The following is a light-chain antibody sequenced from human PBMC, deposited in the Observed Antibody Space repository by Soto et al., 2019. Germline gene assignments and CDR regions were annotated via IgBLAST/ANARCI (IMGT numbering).Light chain of an antibody. J-gene: IGKJ3*01. V-gene: IGKV1D-12*01. CDR2: AAS. Sequence: DIQMSQSPSSVSASVGDRVTITCRASQDISSSLAWYQQKPGKAPELLIYAASNFQSGVPSRFSGSGSGTDFTLIISSLQPEDFATYYCQQTNHFPPTFGPGTKVDIK. CDR3: QQTNHFPPT. CDR1: QDISSS.